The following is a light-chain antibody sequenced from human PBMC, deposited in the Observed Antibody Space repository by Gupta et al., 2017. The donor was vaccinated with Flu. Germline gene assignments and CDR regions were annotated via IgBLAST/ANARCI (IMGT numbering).Light chain of an antibody. CDR2: DAS. CDR1: QSVRSRF. J-gene: IGKJ3*01. V-gene: IGKV3-20*01. Sequence: GTLSLSPGERATLSCRASQSVRSRFLAWYQQKPGQPPRLLIYDASTRATGTPDRFSGGGSGTDFTLTISRLEPEDFAVYCCQQEGFSPITFGHGTTVDF. CDR3: QQEGFSPIT.